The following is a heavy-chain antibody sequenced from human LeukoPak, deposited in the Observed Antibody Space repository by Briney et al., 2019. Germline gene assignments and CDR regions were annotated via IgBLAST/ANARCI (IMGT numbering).Heavy chain of an antibody. V-gene: IGHV4-39*01. J-gene: IGHJ4*02. CDR3: ARRLGGYCSSTSCYEGIDY. Sequence: SETLSLTCTVSGGSISSSSYYWGWIRQPPGKGLEWIGSIYYSGSTYYNPSLKSRVTISVDTSKNQLYLKLSSVTAADTAVYYCARRLGGYCSSTSCYEGIDYWGQGTLVTVSS. CDR2: IYYSGST. D-gene: IGHD2-2*01. CDR1: GGSISSSSYY.